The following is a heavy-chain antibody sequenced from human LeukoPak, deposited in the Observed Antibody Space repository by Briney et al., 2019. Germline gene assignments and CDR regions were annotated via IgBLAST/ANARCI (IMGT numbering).Heavy chain of an antibody. J-gene: IGHJ4*02. CDR3: ARDQATMVREIDY. CDR2: IYYSGST. Sequence: SETLSLTCTVSGGSISSSSYYWGWIRQPPGKGLEWIGSIYYSGSTYYNPSLKSRVIISVDTSKNQFSLKLSSVTAADTAVYYCARDQATMVREIDYWGQGTLVTVSS. D-gene: IGHD3-10*01. V-gene: IGHV4-39*07. CDR1: GGSISSSSYY.